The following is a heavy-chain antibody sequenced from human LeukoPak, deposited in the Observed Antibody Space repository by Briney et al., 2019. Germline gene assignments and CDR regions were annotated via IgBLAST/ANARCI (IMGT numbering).Heavy chain of an antibody. D-gene: IGHD1-26*01. CDR3: ASGGIVGATGYFDY. V-gene: IGHV1-69*05. Sequence: SVKVSCKASGGTFSSYAISWVRQAPGQGLEWMGRIIPIFGTANYAQKFQGRVTITTDETTSTAYMELSSLRSEDTAVYYCASGGIVGATGYFDYWGQGTLVTVSS. J-gene: IGHJ4*02. CDR2: IIPIFGTA. CDR1: GGTFSSYA.